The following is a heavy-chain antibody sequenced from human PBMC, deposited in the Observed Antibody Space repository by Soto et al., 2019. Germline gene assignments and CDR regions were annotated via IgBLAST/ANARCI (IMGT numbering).Heavy chain of an antibody. V-gene: IGHV4-59*01. CDR1: GGSISSYY. D-gene: IGHD6-19*01. CDR3: ARFVVTSSGWTHNWFDP. CDR2: IYYSGST. Sequence: SETLSLTCTVSGGSISSYYWSWIRQPPGKGLEWIGYIYYSGSTNYNPSLKSRVTISVDTSKNQFSLKLSSVTAADTAVYYCARFVVTSSGWTHNWFDPWGQGTLVTVSS. J-gene: IGHJ5*01.